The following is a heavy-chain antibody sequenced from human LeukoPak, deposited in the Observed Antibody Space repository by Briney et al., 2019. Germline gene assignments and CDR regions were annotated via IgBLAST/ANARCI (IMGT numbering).Heavy chain of an antibody. CDR2: INPNSGGT. J-gene: IGHJ3*02. D-gene: IGHD3-9*01. Sequence: ASVKVSCKASGYTFTGYYTHWVRQAPGQGLEWMGWINPNSGGTNYAQKFQGWVTMTRDTSISTAYMELSRLRSDDTAVYYCARGALLRYFDWLPWGDAFDIWGQGTMVTVSS. CDR3: ARGALLRYFDWLPWGDAFDI. V-gene: IGHV1-2*04. CDR1: GYTFTGYY.